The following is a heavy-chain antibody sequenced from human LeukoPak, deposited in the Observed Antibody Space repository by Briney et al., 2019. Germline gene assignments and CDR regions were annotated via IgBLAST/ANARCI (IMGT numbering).Heavy chain of an antibody. CDR2: FDPEDGET. J-gene: IGHJ6*02. Sequence: ASVKVSCKVSGYTLTELSMHWVRQAPGKGLEWMGGFDPEDGETIYAQKFQGRVTMTEDTSTDTAYMELSSLRSEDTAVYYCATGGKFGDYDNDPPYYYYGMDVWGQGTTVTVS. V-gene: IGHV1-24*01. CDR1: GYTLTELS. D-gene: IGHD3-3*01. CDR3: ATGGKFGDYDNDPPYYYYGMDV.